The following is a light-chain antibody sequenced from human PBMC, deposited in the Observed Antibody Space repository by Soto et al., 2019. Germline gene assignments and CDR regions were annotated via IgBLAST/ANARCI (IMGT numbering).Light chain of an antibody. Sequence: PGERATLSCRASQTVSSNFLAWYQQKPGQAPRLLIYGASHRATGVPDRFSGSGSGTEFTLTISRLEPEDFAVYFCQRFGDAPYTFGQGTKLETK. J-gene: IGKJ2*01. CDR2: GAS. CDR1: QTVSSNF. CDR3: QRFGDAPYT. V-gene: IGKV3-20*01.